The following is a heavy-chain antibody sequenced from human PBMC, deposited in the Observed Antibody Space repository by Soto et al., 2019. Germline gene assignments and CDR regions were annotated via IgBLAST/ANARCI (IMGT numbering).Heavy chain of an antibody. Sequence: EVQLVESGGDLVKPGGSLRLSCAASGFTFSKAWMNWVRQAPGKGLEWVCRIKSKIDGGTTDHAAPVKGRFTISRDDSENTLYLKMNSLKTEDTAVYYCASGTGRSDFDYWGRGTLVTVSS. CDR3: ASGTGRSDFDY. CDR1: GFTFSKAW. CDR2: IKSKIDGGTT. V-gene: IGHV3-15*01. J-gene: IGHJ4*02.